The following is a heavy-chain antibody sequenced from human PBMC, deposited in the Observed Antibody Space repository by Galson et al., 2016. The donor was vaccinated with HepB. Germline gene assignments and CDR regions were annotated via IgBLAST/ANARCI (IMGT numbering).Heavy chain of an antibody. V-gene: IGHV3-30-3*01. J-gene: IGHJ6*02. CDR3: ARSRGLNNYFLLGMDV. Sequence: SLRLSCAASGFTLNDYAVHWVRQAPGKGLEWVALISDDGSLEQYADSLKDLLSVSRDNSKNTVFLQLDSLRRDDTAVYYCARSRGLNNYFLLGMDVWGLGTTVIVSS. CDR2: ISDDGSLE. CDR1: GFTLNDYA. D-gene: IGHD3-10*01.